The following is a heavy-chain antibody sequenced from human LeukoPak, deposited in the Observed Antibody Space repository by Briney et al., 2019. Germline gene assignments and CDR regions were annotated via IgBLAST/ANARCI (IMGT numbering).Heavy chain of an antibody. Sequence: SETLSLTCAVYGGSFSGYYWSWIRQHPGKGLEWIGYIYYSGSTYYNPSLKSRVTISVDTSKNQFSLKLSSVTAADTAVYYCARAQYYDILTGLFDYWGQGTLVTVSS. J-gene: IGHJ4*02. CDR3: ARAQYYDILTGLFDY. CDR1: GGSFSGYY. D-gene: IGHD3-9*01. V-gene: IGHV4-31*11. CDR2: IYYSGST.